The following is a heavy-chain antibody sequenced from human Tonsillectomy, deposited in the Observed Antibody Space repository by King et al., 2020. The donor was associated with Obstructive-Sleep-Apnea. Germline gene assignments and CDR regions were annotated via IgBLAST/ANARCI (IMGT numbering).Heavy chain of an antibody. Sequence: ITLKESGPTLVKPTQALTVTCTFSGFSLRTNGVGVGWIRQPPGKALEWLALIYWDDEKRYSPSLKNRLTITKDTSDNQVVLTMTNVDPVDTATYFCVHRRGWNLCDYWGQGTLVTVSS. V-gene: IGHV2-5*02. J-gene: IGHJ4*02. CDR1: GFSLRTNGVG. CDR2: IYWDDEK. CDR3: VHRRGWNLCDY. D-gene: IGHD1-1*01.